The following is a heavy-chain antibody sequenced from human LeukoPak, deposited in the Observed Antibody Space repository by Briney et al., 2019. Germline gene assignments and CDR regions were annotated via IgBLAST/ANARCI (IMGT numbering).Heavy chain of an antibody. CDR2: ISHDGSTK. CDR3: ARAVVGKEDLDY. Sequence: GGSLRLSCAVSGFTLTNHGVSWFRQAPGKGLEWVAVISHDGSTKYYADSVRGRFTISRDNSKNTLYLQMDSLGAEDTAVYYCARAVVGKEDLDYWGQGTLVTVSS. J-gene: IGHJ4*02. V-gene: IGHV3-30*03. D-gene: IGHD6-19*01. CDR1: GFTLTNHG.